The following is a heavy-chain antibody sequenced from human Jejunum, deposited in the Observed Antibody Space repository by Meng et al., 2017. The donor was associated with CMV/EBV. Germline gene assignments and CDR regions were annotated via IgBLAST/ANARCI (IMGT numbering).Heavy chain of an antibody. Sequence: SYAMHWVRQAPGKGLEWVAVISYDGSNKYYADSVKGRFTISRDNSKNTLYLQINSLTAEDTAVYYCARRGGYCSSPSCPGAFDIWGHGTRVTVSS. CDR3: ARRGGYCSSPSCPGAFDI. CDR2: ISYDGSNK. V-gene: IGHV3-30-3*01. D-gene: IGHD2-2*01. CDR1: SYA. J-gene: IGHJ3*02.